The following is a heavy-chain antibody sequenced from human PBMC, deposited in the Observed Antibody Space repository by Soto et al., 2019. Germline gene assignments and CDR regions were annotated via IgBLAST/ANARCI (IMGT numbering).Heavy chain of an antibody. CDR2: IIPLLGLT. CDR3: ARDQCCNVPNVCGYPDT. CDR1: GDTFTTHT. D-gene: IGHD3-22*01. V-gene: IGHV1-69*08. J-gene: IGHJ6*03. Sequence: QVQLLQSGAEVKKPGSSVKVSCHASGDTFTTHTITWVRQAPGQGLEWVGRIIPLLGLTDYAREFQGRVLMTADKSTSTIYMVLSRLSFEDADLYDCARDQCCNVPNVCGYPDTWGTGTSVTVS.